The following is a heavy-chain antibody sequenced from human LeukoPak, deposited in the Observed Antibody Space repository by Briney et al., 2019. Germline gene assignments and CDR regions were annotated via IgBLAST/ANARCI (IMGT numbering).Heavy chain of an antibody. J-gene: IGHJ4*02. D-gene: IGHD3-16*02. CDR3: ARDWGLRLGELSFDY. Sequence: SETLSLTCTVSGYSINSGFYWGWIRQPPGQGLEWVGSIYHSGSTYYNPSLKSRVTISVDTSKNQFSLKLSSVTAADTAVYYCARDWGLRLGELSFDYWGQGTLVTVSS. CDR2: IYHSGST. CDR1: GYSINSGFY. V-gene: IGHV4-38-2*02.